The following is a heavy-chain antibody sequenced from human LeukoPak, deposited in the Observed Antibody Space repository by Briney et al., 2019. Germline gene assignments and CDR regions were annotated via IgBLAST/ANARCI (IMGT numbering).Heavy chain of an antibody. Sequence: PGGSLRLSCAASGFTFSNVWMSWVRQAPGKGLEWVSTISGSADKTFYADAVKGRFTISRDNSKNTLYLQMNSLRAEDAAVYYCARRGSGGWGVFDIWGQGTMVIVSS. V-gene: IGHV3-23*01. D-gene: IGHD3-10*01. CDR1: GFTFSNVW. J-gene: IGHJ3*02. CDR3: ARRGSGGWGVFDI. CDR2: ISGSADKT.